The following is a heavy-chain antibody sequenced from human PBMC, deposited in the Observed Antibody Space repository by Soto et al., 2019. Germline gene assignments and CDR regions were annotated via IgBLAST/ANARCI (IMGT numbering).Heavy chain of an antibody. V-gene: IGHV1-8*01. D-gene: IGHD3-16*02. Sequence: ASVKVSCKASGYTFTSCDINWVRQATGQGLEWVGWMNPNSGNTGYAQKFQGRVTMTRNTSISTAYMELSSLRSEDTAVYYCARDHSYYDYIWGSYRGGNWLDPWGQGTLVTVSS. J-gene: IGHJ5*02. CDR1: GYTFTSCD. CDR3: ARDHSYYDYIWGSYRGGNWLDP. CDR2: MNPNSGNT.